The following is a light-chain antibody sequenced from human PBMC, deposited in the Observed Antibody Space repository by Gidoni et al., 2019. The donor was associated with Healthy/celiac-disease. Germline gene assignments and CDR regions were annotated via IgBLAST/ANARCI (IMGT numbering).Light chain of an antibody. CDR3: RQYNSYANT. CDR1: QSISSW. V-gene: IGKV1-5*01. Sequence: DIQMTQSPSTLSASVGDRVTITCRASQSISSWLAWYQQKPGKAPKLLIYDASSLESGVPSRFSGSGSETEFTLTISSLQPDDFATYYCRQYNSYANTFGQGTKLEIK. CDR2: DAS. J-gene: IGKJ2*01.